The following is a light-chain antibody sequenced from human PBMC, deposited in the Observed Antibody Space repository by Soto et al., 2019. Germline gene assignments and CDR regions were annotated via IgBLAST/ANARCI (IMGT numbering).Light chain of an antibody. CDR2: DAS. Sequence: DIQMTQSPSTLSASVGDTVTITCRASQTISGWLAWYQQRPGKAPNLLIFDASNLQSAVPSRFSGSGSGTDFTLTISSLQPEDFATYYCLQDYSYPRTFGQGTKVDIK. CDR1: QTISGW. V-gene: IGKV1-5*01. CDR3: LQDYSYPRT. J-gene: IGKJ1*01.